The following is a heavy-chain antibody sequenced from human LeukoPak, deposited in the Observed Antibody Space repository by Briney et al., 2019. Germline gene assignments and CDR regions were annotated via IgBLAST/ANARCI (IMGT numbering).Heavy chain of an antibody. V-gene: IGHV1-2*02. J-gene: IGHJ4*02. CDR1: GYTFTGYY. CDR2: INPNSGDT. CDR3: ARDRGITMIVVGLFDY. D-gene: IGHD3-22*01. Sequence: GASVKVSCKASGYTFTGYYMHWVRQAPGQGLEWMGWINPNSGDTNYAQKFQGRVTMTRDTSISTAYMELSRLRSDDTAVYYCARDRGITMIVVGLFDYWGQGTLVTVSS.